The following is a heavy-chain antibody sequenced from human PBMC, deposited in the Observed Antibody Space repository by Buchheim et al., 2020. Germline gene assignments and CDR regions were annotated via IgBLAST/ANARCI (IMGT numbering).Heavy chain of an antibody. D-gene: IGHD1-26*01. V-gene: IGHV4-39*07. CDR1: GGSISSSNYY. J-gene: IGHJ4*02. CDR3: ATDPRGWVLGVH. Sequence: QLQLQESGPGLVKPSETLSLTCTVSGGSISSSNYYWGWIRQPPGKGLEWIGSIYYSGNTYYNPSLKSRVTISVDTSKNQFSLKLSSVTAADTAVYYCATDPRGWVLGVHWGQGTL. CDR2: IYYSGNT.